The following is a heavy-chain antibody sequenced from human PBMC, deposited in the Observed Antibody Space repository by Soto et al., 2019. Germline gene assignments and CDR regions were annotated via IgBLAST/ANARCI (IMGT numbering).Heavy chain of an antibody. V-gene: IGHV1-46*03. Sequence: GASVKVSCKASGYTFTSYYMHWVRQAPGQGLEWMGIINPSGGSTSYAQKFQGRVTMTRDTSTSTVYMELSSLRSEDTAVYYCARSGGVPLELRFLPSPMVTRDAFDIWGQGTMVTVSS. J-gene: IGHJ3*02. CDR3: ARSGGVPLELRFLPSPMVTRDAFDI. CDR1: GYTFTSYY. CDR2: INPSGGST. D-gene: IGHD3-3*01.